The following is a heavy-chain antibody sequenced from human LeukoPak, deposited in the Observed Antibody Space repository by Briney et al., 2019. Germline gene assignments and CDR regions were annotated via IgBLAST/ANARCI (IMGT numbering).Heavy chain of an antibody. V-gene: IGHV5-51*01. Sequence: GESLKISCNGSGYTFTSSWIAWVRQMPGKKLECMGIIYLSDSETRYSPSFQGQVTISADKSISTAYLQWSSLTAPDTAMYYCARQAHYRPRGHDAFDIWGQGTMVTVSS. J-gene: IGHJ3*02. CDR1: GYTFTSSW. D-gene: IGHD1-26*01. CDR2: IYLSDSET. CDR3: ARQAHYRPRGHDAFDI.